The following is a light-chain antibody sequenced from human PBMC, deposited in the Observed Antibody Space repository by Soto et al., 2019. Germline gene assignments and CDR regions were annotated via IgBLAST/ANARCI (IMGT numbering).Light chain of an antibody. V-gene: IGLV2-18*02. CDR1: SSDVGRYKH. CDR3: SSYTGSSTLVV. Sequence: QSALTQPPSVSGSPGQAVSISCTGTSSDVGRYKHVSRYQQPPGTDPKLMIYDVSNRPSGVPDRFSGSNSGNTASLTICGLEAEDEGEYSCSSYTGSSTLVVFGGGTKLTV. J-gene: IGLJ2*01. CDR2: DVS.